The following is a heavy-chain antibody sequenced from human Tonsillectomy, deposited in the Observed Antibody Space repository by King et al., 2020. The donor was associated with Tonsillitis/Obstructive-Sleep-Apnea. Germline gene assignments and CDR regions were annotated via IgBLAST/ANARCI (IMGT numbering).Heavy chain of an antibody. V-gene: IGHV1-69*01. CDR1: GDVFKQNA. Sequence: QVELVQSGAEVRKAGSSVKVSCKAPGDVFKQNAITWVRQAPGQGLEWMGGIIPLFGSSNYAQKFQGRISITADDFTSTVYMDLTSLRSEDTAVYFCARAAGPRRLNSYRDVWGKGTTVTVSS. CDR2: IIPLFGSS. J-gene: IGHJ6*03. D-gene: IGHD6-6*01. CDR3: ARAAGPRRLNSYRDV.